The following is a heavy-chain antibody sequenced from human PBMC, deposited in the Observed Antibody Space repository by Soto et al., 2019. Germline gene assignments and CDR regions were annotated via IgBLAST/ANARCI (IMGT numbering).Heavy chain of an antibody. CDR2: IWYDGNTK. CDR3: ARPLVAPVAGPYYYGMDV. V-gene: IGHV3-33*01. J-gene: IGHJ6*02. D-gene: IGHD6-19*01. CDR1: GFTFNTYG. Sequence: QIQLVESGGGVVQPGRSLRLSCAASGFTFNTYGFNWVRQAPGKGLEWVAVIWYDGNTKYYADSVKGRLTISRDNLKNTLYQQMNSLTAEDTAVYYCARPLVAPVAGPYYYGMDVWGQGTTVTVSS.